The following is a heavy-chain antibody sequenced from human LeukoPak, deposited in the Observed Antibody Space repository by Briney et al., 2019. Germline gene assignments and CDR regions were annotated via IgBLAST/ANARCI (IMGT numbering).Heavy chain of an antibody. CDR2: INPSSGGT. CDR3: ARRGYSAYDIAY. V-gene: IGHV1-2*02. J-gene: IGHJ4*02. Sequence: ASVNVSCKATVYAFNDYFMHWVRQAAGQELEWMGGINPSSGGTNYAQKFQARVTMTRDTSISTAYMELSRLTSDDTAVYYCARRGYSAYDIAYWGQGALVTVSS. CDR1: VYAFNDYF. D-gene: IGHD5-12*01.